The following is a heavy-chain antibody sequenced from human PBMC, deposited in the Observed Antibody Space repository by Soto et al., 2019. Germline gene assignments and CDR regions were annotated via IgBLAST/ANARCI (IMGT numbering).Heavy chain of an antibody. CDR1: GGTFSSYA. V-gene: IGHV1-69*13. CDR2: IIPIFGTA. J-gene: IGHJ5*02. CDR3: ARSNGETAMVTALVNWFDP. Sequence: SVKVSFKASGGTFSSYAISWVRQAPGQGLEWMGGIIPIFGTANYAQKFQGRVTITADESTSTAYMELSSLRSEDTAVYYCARSNGETAMVTALVNWFDPWGQGTLVTVSS. D-gene: IGHD5-18*01.